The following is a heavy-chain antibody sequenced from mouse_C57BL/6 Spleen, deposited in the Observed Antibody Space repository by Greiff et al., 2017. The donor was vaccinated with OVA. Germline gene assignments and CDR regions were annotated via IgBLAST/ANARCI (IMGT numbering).Heavy chain of an antibody. J-gene: IGHJ4*01. CDR3: ARRTAQATHAMDY. CDR2: ISSGSSTI. Sequence: EVNLVESGGGLVKPGGSLKLSCAASGFTFSDYGMHWVRQAPETGLEWVAYISSGSSTIYYADTVKGRYTISRDNAKYTLFLQMTSLRSEDTAMYYCARRTAQATHAMDYWGQGTAVTVSS. V-gene: IGHV5-17*01. D-gene: IGHD3-2*02. CDR1: GFTFSDYG.